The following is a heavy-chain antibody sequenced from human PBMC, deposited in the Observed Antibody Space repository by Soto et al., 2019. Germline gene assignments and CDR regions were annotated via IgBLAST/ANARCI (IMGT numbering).Heavy chain of an antibody. D-gene: IGHD2-2*02. CDR2: IYYSGST. Sequence: SETLSLTCTVSGGSVSSYYWSWIRQPPGKGLEWIGYIYYSGSTNYNPSLKSRVTISVDTSKNQLSLKLTSVTATDTAVYHCARHRNCSSTSCYSGGRWFDPWGQGTLVTVSS. J-gene: IGHJ5*02. CDR1: GGSVSSYY. V-gene: IGHV4-59*08. CDR3: ARHRNCSSTSCYSGGRWFDP.